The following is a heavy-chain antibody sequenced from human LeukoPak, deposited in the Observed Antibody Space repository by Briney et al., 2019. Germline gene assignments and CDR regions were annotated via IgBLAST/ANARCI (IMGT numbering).Heavy chain of an antibody. CDR2: IYYSGST. V-gene: IGHV4-30-4*01. CDR1: GGSISSGDYY. CDR3: ATSYPSGSYGNLDS. D-gene: IGHD3-10*01. J-gene: IGHJ4*02. Sequence: SQTLSLTCTVSGGSISSGDYYWSWIRQPPGKGLEWIGYIYYSGSTNYNPSLKSRVTISVDTSKNQFSLKLSSVTAADTAVYYCATSYPSGSYGNLDSWGQGTLVSVSS.